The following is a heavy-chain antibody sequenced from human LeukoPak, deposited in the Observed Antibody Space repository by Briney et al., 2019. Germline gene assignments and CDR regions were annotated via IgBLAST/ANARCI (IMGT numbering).Heavy chain of an antibody. Sequence: ASVKVSCKASGYTFTSYGISWVRQAPGQGLEWMGWISIYNGNTNYAQKLQGRVTMTTDTSTSTAYMELRSLRSDDTAVYYCARGNYDFWSGYPTSTHCFDYWGQGTLVTVSS. CDR1: GYTFTSYG. J-gene: IGHJ4*02. CDR3: ARGNYDFWSGYPTSTHCFDY. V-gene: IGHV1-18*04. CDR2: ISIYNGNT. D-gene: IGHD3-3*01.